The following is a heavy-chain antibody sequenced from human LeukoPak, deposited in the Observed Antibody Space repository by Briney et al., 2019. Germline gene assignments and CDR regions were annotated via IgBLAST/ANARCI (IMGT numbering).Heavy chain of an antibody. V-gene: IGHV4-4*07. Sequence: KPSETLSLTCTVSGGSISSYYWSWIRQPAGKGLEWIGRIYTSGSTNYNPSLKSRVTMSVDTSKNQFSLKLSSVTAADTAVYYCARADTGLAAAGTDYYYGMDVWGQGTTVTVSS. CDR2: IYTSGST. CDR1: GGSISSYY. D-gene: IGHD6-13*01. J-gene: IGHJ6*02. CDR3: ARADTGLAAAGTDYYYGMDV.